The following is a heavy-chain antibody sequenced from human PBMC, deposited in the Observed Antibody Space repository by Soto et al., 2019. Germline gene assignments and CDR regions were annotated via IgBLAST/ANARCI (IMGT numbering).Heavy chain of an antibody. Sequence: QVQLVQSGAEVKKPGSSVKVSCKASGGTFSSYAISWVRQAPGQGLEWMGGIIPIFGTANYAQKFQGRVTITADESTSTAYLELSSLRSEHTAVYYCAREYYYDSSGYMAGIDYWGQGTLVTVSS. D-gene: IGHD3-22*01. CDR2: IIPIFGTA. V-gene: IGHV1-69*01. CDR1: GGTFSSYA. CDR3: AREYYYDSSGYMAGIDY. J-gene: IGHJ4*02.